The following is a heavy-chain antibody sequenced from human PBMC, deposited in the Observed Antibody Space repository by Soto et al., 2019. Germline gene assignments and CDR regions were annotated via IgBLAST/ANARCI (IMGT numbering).Heavy chain of an antibody. Sequence: ESGGGLVQPGGSLRLSCAASGFTFSVYAMSWVRQAPGTGLEWVSGISGSGDSTHYADSVKGRSTVSRDNSKSMLYLQTTSLSDEDTAIYYCAKALCGGFTYWGQGTLVTVAS. V-gene: IGHV3-23*01. D-gene: IGHD2-21*01. J-gene: IGHJ4*02. CDR2: ISGSGDST. CDR3: AKALCGGFTY. CDR1: GFTFSVYA.